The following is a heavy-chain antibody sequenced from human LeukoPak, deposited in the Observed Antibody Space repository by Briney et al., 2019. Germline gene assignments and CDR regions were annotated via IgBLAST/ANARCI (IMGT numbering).Heavy chain of an antibody. CDR2: IIPIFGTA. Sequence: ASVKVSCKASGGTFSSYAISWVRQAPGQGLEWMGGIIPIFGTANYAQKFQGRVTITADESTSTAYMELSSLRSEDTAVYYCARDCSSASCYRRSPYYYYYMDVWGKGTTVTVSS. J-gene: IGHJ6*03. D-gene: IGHD2-2*01. V-gene: IGHV1-69*13. CDR3: ARDCSSASCYRRSPYYYYYMDV. CDR1: GGTFSSYA.